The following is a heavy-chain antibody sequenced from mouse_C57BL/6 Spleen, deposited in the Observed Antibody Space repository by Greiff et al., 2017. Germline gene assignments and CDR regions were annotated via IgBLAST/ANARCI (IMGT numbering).Heavy chain of an antibody. CDR3: GIITTVVVGDY. D-gene: IGHD1-1*01. J-gene: IGHJ2*01. CDR1: GYTFTSYW. Sequence: QVQLQQPGAELVRPGTSVKLSCKASGYTFTSYWMHWVKQRPGQGLEWIGVIDPSDSYTNYNQKFKGKATLTVDTSSSTAYMQLSSLTSEDSAVYYCGIITTVVVGDYWGQGTTLTVSS. CDR2: IDPSDSYT. V-gene: IGHV1-59*01.